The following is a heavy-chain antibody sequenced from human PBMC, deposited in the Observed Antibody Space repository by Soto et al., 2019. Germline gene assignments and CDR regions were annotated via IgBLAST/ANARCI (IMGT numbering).Heavy chain of an antibody. J-gene: IGHJ6*02. CDR1: GFTFNTFA. D-gene: IGHD3-16*01. V-gene: IGHV3-23*01. Sequence: PGGSRRLSCAASGFTFNTFAMSGVRQAPGKGLEGVSTSSSTGISTYYADSVKGRFTISRDNSTNTLFLQMNSLRAEDTAVYYCAKDDGDHVWGSYTVPYGMAVWGQGSTATAPS. CDR2: SSSTGIST. CDR3: AKDDGDHVWGSYTVPYGMAV.